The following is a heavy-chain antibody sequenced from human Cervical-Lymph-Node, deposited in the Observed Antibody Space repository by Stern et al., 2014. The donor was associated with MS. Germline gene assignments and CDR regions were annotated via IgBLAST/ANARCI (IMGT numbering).Heavy chain of an antibody. CDR3: ARERPTDRYYFDY. J-gene: IGHJ4*02. V-gene: IGHV3-48*01. D-gene: IGHD1-26*01. CDR1: GFIFGTYS. Sequence: EMQLVESGGDLVQPGGSLRLSCAASGFIFGTYSIYWVRQAPGKGLEWVSYISDSGDTTYYADSVKGRFTISRDNAKNSLYLQMNSLRAEDTAVYYCARERPTDRYYFDYWGQGTLVTVSS. CDR2: ISDSGDTT.